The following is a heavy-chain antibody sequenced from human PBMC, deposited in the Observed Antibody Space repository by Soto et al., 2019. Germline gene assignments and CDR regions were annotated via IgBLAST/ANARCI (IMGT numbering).Heavy chain of an antibody. Sequence: ASVKVSCKVSRYTLTELSMHWVRQAPGKGLEWMGGFDPEDGETIYAQKFQGRVTMTEDTSTDTAYMELSSLRSEDTAVYYCATEDSNDYGGKMLDYWGQGTLVTVSS. CDR3: ATEDSNDYGGKMLDY. CDR1: RYTLTELS. D-gene: IGHD4-17*01. J-gene: IGHJ4*02. CDR2: FDPEDGET. V-gene: IGHV1-24*01.